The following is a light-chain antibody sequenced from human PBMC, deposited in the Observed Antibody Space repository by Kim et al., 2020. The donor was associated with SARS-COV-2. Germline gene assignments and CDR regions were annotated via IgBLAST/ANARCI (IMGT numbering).Light chain of an antibody. V-gene: IGLV3-1*01. CDR2: QNT. CDR3: QAWDRTVV. J-gene: IGLJ3*02. Sequence: SYELTQPPSVSVSPGPTASITCSGHELRNKYVCWYQQRPGQSPILVIYQNTRRPSGIPQRFSGSNSGDIATLTISGTQAMDEADYYCQAWDRTVVFGGGTQLTVL. CDR1: ELRNKY.